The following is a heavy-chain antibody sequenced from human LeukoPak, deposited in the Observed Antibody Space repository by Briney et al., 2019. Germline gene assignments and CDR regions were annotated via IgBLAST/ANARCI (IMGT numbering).Heavy chain of an antibody. V-gene: IGHV4-30-4*01. CDR1: GGSISRSDHY. D-gene: IGHD3-22*01. CDR3: AANRLVVIRDYYYYYGMDV. J-gene: IGHJ6*02. Sequence: PSQTLSLTCSVSGGSISRSDHYWSWIRQPPGKGLEWIGNIYYNGITYYNPSLKSRVTMSVDTSQNQFSLKLSSVTAADTAVYYCAANRLVVIRDYYYYYGMDVWGQGTTVTVSS. CDR2: IYYNGIT.